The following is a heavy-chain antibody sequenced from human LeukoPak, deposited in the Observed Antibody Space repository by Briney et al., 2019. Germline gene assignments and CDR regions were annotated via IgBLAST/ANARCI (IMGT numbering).Heavy chain of an antibody. CDR2: INTDGSRT. V-gene: IGHV3-74*01. Sequence: GGSLRLSCAASGFTFSNFWMHWVRQAPEMGLVWVSRINTDGSRTNSVKGRFTISRDNAKNTLYLQMNSLRAEDTAVYYCARSYSSGLSAFDIWGQGTMVTVSS. CDR1: GFTFSNFW. J-gene: IGHJ3*02. CDR3: ARSYSSGLSAFDI. D-gene: IGHD6-19*01.